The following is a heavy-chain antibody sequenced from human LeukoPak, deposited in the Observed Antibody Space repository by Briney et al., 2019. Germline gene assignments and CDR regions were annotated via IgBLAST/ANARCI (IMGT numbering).Heavy chain of an antibody. Sequence: PSETLSLTCAVYGGSFSGYYWSWIRQPPGKGLEWIGEINHSGSTNYNPSLKSRVTISVDTSKNQFSLKLSSVTAADTAVYYCARLGSLGSTSYWGQGTLVTVSS. D-gene: IGHD2-2*01. V-gene: IGHV4-34*01. J-gene: IGHJ4*02. CDR2: INHSGST. CDR1: GGSFSGYY. CDR3: ARLGSLGSTSY.